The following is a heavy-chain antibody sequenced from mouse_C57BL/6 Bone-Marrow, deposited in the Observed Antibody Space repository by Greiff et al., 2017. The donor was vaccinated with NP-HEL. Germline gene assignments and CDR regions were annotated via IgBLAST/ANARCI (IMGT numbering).Heavy chain of an antibody. J-gene: IGHJ3*01. CDR1: GYTFTDYN. CDR2: INPNNGGT. CDR3: ARDLIWYYGSSSAY. Sequence: VQLQQSGPELVKPGASVKIPCKASGYTFTDYNMDWVKQSHGKSLEWIGDINPNNGGTIYNQKFKGKATLTVDKSSSTAYMELRSLTSEDTAVYYCARDLIWYYGSSSAYWGQGTLVTVSA. V-gene: IGHV1-18*01. D-gene: IGHD1-1*01.